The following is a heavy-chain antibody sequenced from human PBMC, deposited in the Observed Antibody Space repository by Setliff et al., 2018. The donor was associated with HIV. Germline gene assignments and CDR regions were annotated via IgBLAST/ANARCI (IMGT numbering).Heavy chain of an antibody. Sequence: PSETLSLTCAVYGGSFSAYYWSWIRQPPGKGLEWIGEIDHSGSTNYNPSLKSRVTISVNTSKNQFSLKLSSVTAADTAVYFCARGALLAVFDFDHWGHGTLVTVSS. CDR1: GGSFSAYY. V-gene: IGHV4-34*01. CDR2: IDHSGST. J-gene: IGHJ4*01. D-gene: IGHD2-15*01. CDR3: ARGALLAVFDFDH.